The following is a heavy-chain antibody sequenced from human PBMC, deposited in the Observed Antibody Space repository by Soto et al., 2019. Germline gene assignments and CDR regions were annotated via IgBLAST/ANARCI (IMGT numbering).Heavy chain of an antibody. J-gene: IGHJ5*02. CDR1: GFTFSSYA. CDR2: ISGSGGST. Sequence: PGGSLRLSCAASGFTFSSYAMSWVRQAPGKGLEWVSAISGSGGSTYYADSVKGRFTIPRDNSKNTLYLQMNSLRAEDTAVYYCAKDLDYDILTGYPNWFDPWGQGTLVTVSS. CDR3: AKDLDYDILTGYPNWFDP. V-gene: IGHV3-23*01. D-gene: IGHD3-9*01.